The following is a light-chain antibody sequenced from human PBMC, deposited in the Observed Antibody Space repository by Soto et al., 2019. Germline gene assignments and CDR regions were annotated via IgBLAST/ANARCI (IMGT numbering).Light chain of an antibody. CDR1: QTISSW. CDR2: KAS. J-gene: IGKJ4*01. CDR3: QQYYSTPLT. Sequence: IQMTQSPSTLSGSVGDRVTITCRASQTISSWLAWYQQKPGKAPKLLIYKASTLKSGVPSRFSGSGSGTDFTLTISSLQAEDVAVYYCQQYYSTPLTFGGGIKVDI. V-gene: IGKV1-5*03.